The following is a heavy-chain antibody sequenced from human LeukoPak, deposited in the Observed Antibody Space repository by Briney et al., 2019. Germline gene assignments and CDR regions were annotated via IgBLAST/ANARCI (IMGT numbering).Heavy chain of an antibody. CDR3: ARDFDVGSYSAY. CDR1: GFTFTSSA. J-gene: IGHJ4*02. V-gene: IGHV1-58*02. Sequence: ASVKVSCKASGFTFTSSAMQWVRQARGQRLEWIGWIVVGSGNTNYAQKFQERVTITRDMSTSTAYMELSSLRSEDTAVYYCARDFDVGSYSAYWGQGTLVTVSS. D-gene: IGHD1-26*01. CDR2: IVVGSGNT.